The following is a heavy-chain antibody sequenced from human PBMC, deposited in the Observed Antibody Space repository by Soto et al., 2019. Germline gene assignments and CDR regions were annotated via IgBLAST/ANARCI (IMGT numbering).Heavy chain of an antibody. V-gene: IGHV2-5*01. J-gene: IGHJ4*02. CDR1: GFSLSTSGVG. Sequence: SVPTLVNPTQTLTLTCTFSGFSLSTSGVGVGWIRQPPGKALEWLALIYWNDDKRYSPSLKSRLTITKDTSKNQVVLTMTNMDPVDKATYYCAHRCPDYYDRSGYLDYWGQGALVTVSS. CDR2: IYWNDDK. D-gene: IGHD3-22*01. CDR3: AHRCPDYYDRSGYLDY.